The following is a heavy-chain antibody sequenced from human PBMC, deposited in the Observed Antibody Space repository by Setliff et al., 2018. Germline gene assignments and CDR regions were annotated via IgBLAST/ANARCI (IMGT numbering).Heavy chain of an antibody. Sequence: LRLSCAASTFTFSKYAVTWVRQAPGKGLQCVASIGASGHNTYYADFVKGRFTISRDNSGNTLYLLMNSLRGEDTASYYCARDPNGDYVVAFDPWGQGILVTVSS. CDR3: ARDPNGDYVVAFDP. V-gene: IGHV3-23*01. J-gene: IGHJ5*02. D-gene: IGHD4-17*01. CDR1: TFTFSKYA. CDR2: IGASGHNT.